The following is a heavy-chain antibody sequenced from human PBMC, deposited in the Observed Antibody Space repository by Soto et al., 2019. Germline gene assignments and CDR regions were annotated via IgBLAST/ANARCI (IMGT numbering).Heavy chain of an antibody. CDR3: AKDLFDVLTGQFDS. V-gene: IGHV3-23*01. CDR1: GFTFSDYA. D-gene: IGHD3-9*01. Sequence: EVQLLESGGGLVQPGGSLRLSCEGSGFTFSDYAMSWVRQTPGKGLEWLSATSGSGGLTYYADSVTGRFTVSRDNSNNILYLHVNRLRAEDTSIYYCAKDLFDVLTGQFDSWGQGTLITVSS. CDR2: TSGSGGLT. J-gene: IGHJ4*02.